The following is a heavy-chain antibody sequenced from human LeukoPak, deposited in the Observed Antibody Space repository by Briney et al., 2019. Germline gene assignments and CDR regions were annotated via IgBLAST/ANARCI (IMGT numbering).Heavy chain of an antibody. V-gene: IGHV4-4*07. Sequence: SSETLSLTCTVSGGSISGYYWSWIRQPAGKGLEWIGRIYTSGSTNYNPSLKSRVTMSVDTSKNQFSLKLSSVTAADTAVYYCARDLHGSGTWDWFDPWGQGTLVTVSS. CDR1: GGSISGYY. CDR2: IYTSGST. D-gene: IGHD3-10*01. CDR3: ARDLHGSGTWDWFDP. J-gene: IGHJ5*02.